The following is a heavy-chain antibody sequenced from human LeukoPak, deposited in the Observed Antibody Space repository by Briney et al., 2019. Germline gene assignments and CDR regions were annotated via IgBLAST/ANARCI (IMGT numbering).Heavy chain of an antibody. CDR3: ARDGGDYFDY. CDR1: GFXFSSYS. CDR2: INSGSSYM. V-gene: IGHV3-48*02. D-gene: IGHD2-21*01. Sequence: PGGSLRLSCAASGFXFSSYSINWVRQAPGKGLECVSYINSGSSYMYYPDSVKGRFTISRDNAKNSLYLQMDSLRDEDTAVYYCARDGGDYFDYWGQGTLVTVSS. J-gene: IGHJ4*02.